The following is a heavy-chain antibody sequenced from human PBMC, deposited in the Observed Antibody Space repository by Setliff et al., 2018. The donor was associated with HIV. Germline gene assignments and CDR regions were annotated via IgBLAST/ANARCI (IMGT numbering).Heavy chain of an antibody. J-gene: IGHJ4*02. CDR1: GGSFSGYY. V-gene: IGHV3-7*03. D-gene: IGHD1-26*01. Sequence: LTCAVYGGSFSGYYWSWIRQPPGKGLEWVANIKEDGSEKHYVDSVKGRFTISRDNAKNSLYLEMNTLRAEDTALYYCARDSASPLYSGIYYAISFFDYWGQGSLVTVSS. CDR2: IKEDGSEK. CDR3: ARDSASPLYSGIYYAISFFDY.